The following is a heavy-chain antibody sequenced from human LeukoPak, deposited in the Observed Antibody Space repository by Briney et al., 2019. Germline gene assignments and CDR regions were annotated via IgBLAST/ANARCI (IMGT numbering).Heavy chain of an antibody. D-gene: IGHD2-21*02. V-gene: IGHV4-4*02. CDR2: IYHSGST. CDR1: GGSISSSNW. Sequence: SETLSLTCAVSGGSISSSNWWSWVRQPPGKGLEWIGEIYHSGSTNYNPSLKSRVTISVDTSRNQFSLKLNSVTAADTAVYYCAREAFCGGDCYSGFDYWGQGTLVTVSS. CDR3: AREAFCGGDCYSGFDY. J-gene: IGHJ4*02.